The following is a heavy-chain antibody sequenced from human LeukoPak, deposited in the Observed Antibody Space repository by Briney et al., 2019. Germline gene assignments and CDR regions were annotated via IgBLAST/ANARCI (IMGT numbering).Heavy chain of an antibody. CDR2: ISWNSGSI. Sequence: GGSLRLSCAASGFTFDDYAMHWVRQAPGKGLEWVSGISWNSGSIGYADSVKGRFTISRDNAKNSLYLQMNSLKAEDTALYYCAKGNGIQLWYGFDYWGQGTLVTVSS. CDR1: GFTFDDYA. CDR3: AKGNGIQLWYGFDY. J-gene: IGHJ4*02. D-gene: IGHD5-18*01. V-gene: IGHV3-9*01.